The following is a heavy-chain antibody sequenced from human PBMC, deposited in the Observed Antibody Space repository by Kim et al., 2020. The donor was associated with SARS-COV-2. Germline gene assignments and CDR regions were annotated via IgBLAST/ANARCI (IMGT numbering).Heavy chain of an antibody. CDR2: INHSGST. CDR3: ARGRGLYYYGSGIDY. J-gene: IGHJ4*02. CDR1: GGSFSGYY. Sequence: SETLSLTCAVYGGSFSGYYWSWIRQPPGKGLEWIGEINHSGSTNYNPSLKSRVTISVDTSKNQFSLKLSSVTAADTAVYYCARGRGLYYYGSGIDYWGQGTLVTVSS. V-gene: IGHV4-34*01. D-gene: IGHD3-10*01.